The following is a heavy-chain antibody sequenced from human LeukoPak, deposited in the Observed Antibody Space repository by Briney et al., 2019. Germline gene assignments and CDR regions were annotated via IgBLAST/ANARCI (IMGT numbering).Heavy chain of an antibody. D-gene: IGHD3-10*01. CDR2: IYYSGST. J-gene: IGHJ4*02. CDR3: ARVGYGSGSYYKTYYFDY. Sequence: PSETLSLTCTVSGGSISSYYWSWIRQPPGKGLEWIGYIYYSGSTNYNPSLKSRVTISVDTSKNQFSLKLSSVTAADTAVYHCARVGYGSGSYYKTYYFDYWGQGTLVTVSS. CDR1: GGSISSYY. V-gene: IGHV4-59*01.